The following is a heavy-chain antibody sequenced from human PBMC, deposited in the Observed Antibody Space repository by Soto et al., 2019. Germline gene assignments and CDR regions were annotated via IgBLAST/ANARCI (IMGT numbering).Heavy chain of an antibody. CDR1: GYTFTGYY. CDR3: ATGTAPTTQFDY. D-gene: IGHD1-7*01. Sequence: ASVKVSCKASGYTFTGYYMHWVRQAPGQGLEWMGWINPNSGGTNYAQKFQGRVTMTKDTSIDTAYMELSSLRSEDTAVYYCATGTAPTTQFDYWGQGTLVTVSS. CDR2: INPNSGGT. V-gene: IGHV1-2*02. J-gene: IGHJ4*02.